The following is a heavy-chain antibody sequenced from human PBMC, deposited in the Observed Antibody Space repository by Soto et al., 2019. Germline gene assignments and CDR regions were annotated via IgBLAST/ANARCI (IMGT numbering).Heavy chain of an antibody. CDR3: ARGGGYTFDY. CDR2: IYHSGST. CDR1: GGSMRSGGYS. D-gene: IGHD3-16*01. V-gene: IGHV4-30-2*01. Sequence: SETLSLTCAVSGGSMRSGGYSWSWIRQPPGKGLEWIGYIYHSGSTYYNPSLKSRVTISVDRSKNQFSLKLSSVTAADTAVYYCARGGGYTFDYWGQGTLVTVSS. J-gene: IGHJ4*02.